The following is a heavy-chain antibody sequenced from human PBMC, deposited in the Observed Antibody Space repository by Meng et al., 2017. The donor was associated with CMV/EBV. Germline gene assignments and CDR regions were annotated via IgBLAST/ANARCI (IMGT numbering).Heavy chain of an antibody. D-gene: IGHD2-2*02. Sequence: GGSLRLSCAASGFTFSDYYMSWIRQAPGKGLEWVSYISSSGSTIYYADSVKGRFTISRDNAKNSLYLQMNSLRAEDTAVYYCARGEVYCSSTSCYTYFDYWGQGTLVTVSS. CDR3: ARGEVYCSSTSCYTYFDY. CDR1: GFTFSDYY. J-gene: IGHJ4*02. CDR2: ISSSGSTI. V-gene: IGHV3-11*01.